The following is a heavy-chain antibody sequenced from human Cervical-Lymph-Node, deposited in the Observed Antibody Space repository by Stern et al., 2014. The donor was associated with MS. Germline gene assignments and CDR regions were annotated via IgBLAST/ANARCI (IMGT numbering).Heavy chain of an antibody. CDR3: ARQRYFDY. CDR1: GYTFTSYW. J-gene: IGHJ4*02. V-gene: IGHV5-51*01. Sequence: EAQLVQSGPEVKRPGESLKISCQASGYTFTSYWIGWVRQMPGKGLEWIAIIFPGGSDIRYSPSFQGQVPISADKSSSPAYLQWNNLKASDTAIYYCARQRYFDYWGQGTLVTVSS. CDR2: IFPGGSDI.